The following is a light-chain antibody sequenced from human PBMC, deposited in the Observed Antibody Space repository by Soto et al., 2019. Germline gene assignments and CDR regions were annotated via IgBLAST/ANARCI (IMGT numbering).Light chain of an antibody. CDR1: QSVSSY. V-gene: IGKV3-11*01. Sequence: EIVFTQSPATLSLSPGERATLACRASQSVSSYLAWYQQKPGQAPRLLIYDASNRATGIPARFSGSGSGTDFTLTISSLEPEDFAVYYCQQRSNLLFTFGPGTKLDIK. CDR3: QQRSNLLFT. CDR2: DAS. J-gene: IGKJ3*01.